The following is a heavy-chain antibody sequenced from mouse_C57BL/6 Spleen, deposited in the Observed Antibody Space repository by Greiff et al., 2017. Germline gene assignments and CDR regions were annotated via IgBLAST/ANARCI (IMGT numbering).Heavy chain of an antibody. CDR2: IDPSDSYT. CDR3: ARYPTLTTVVARGY. V-gene: IGHV1-50*01. Sequence: QVQLQQPGAELVKPGASVKLSCKASGYTFTSYWMQWVKQRPGQGLEWIGEIDPSDSYTNYNQKFKGKATLTVDKSSSTAYMQLSSLTSEDSAVYYGARYPTLTTVVARGYWGQGTTLTVSA. CDR1: GYTFTSYW. D-gene: IGHD1-1*01. J-gene: IGHJ2*01.